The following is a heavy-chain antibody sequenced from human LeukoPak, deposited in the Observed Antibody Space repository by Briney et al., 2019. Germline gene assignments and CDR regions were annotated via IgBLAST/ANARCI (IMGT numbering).Heavy chain of an antibody. CDR1: GGTFSSYA. CDR3: ARDRVVVAATFKSWFDP. CDR2: IIPIFGTA. D-gene: IGHD2-15*01. V-gene: IGHV1-69*13. Sequence: GASVKVSCKASGGTFSSYAISWVRQAPGQGLEWMGGIIPIFGTANYAQKFQGRVTITADESTSTAYMELSSLRSEDTAVYYCARDRVVVAATFKSWFDPWGQGTLVTVSS. J-gene: IGHJ5*02.